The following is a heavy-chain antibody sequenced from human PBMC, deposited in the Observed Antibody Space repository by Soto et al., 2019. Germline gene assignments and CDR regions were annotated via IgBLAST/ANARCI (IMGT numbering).Heavy chain of an antibody. V-gene: IGHV4-39*01. CDR2: IDYRGDT. CDR1: GDSIRTSAYY. J-gene: IGHJ4*02. D-gene: IGHD2-15*01. CDR3: VRHPLRGLGGPY. Sequence: QLQLQESGPGLVKPSETLSRTCIVSGDSIRTSAYYWGWIRQPPGKGLEWIVSIDYRGDTYYNPPLKTRATISVDTSKNQFSLRLVSVTAADTPMYYCVRHPLRGLGGPYGGQGAMVTVSS.